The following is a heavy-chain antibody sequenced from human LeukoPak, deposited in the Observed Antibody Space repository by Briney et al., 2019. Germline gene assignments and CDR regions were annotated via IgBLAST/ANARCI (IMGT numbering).Heavy chain of an antibody. J-gene: IGHJ5*02. CDR1: GFTFSSYE. Sequence: GGSLRLSCAASGFTFSSYEMNWVRQAPGKGLEWVSYISSSGSTIYYADSVKGRFAISRDNAKNSLYLQMNSLRAEDTAVYYCAREIGGDYDILTGYYDQGNWFDPWGQGTLVTVSS. V-gene: IGHV3-48*03. CDR3: AREIGGDYDILTGYYDQGNWFDP. D-gene: IGHD3-9*01. CDR2: ISSSGSTI.